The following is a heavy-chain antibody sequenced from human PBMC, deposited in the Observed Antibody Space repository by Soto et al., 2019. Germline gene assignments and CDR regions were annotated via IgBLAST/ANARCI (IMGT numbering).Heavy chain of an antibody. D-gene: IGHD1-1*01. J-gene: IGHJ4*02. CDR2: ISHDGNSK. Sequence: QVQLVESGGGVVQPGTSLRLSCAASGFTFSDHGMHWVRQAPGKGLEWVAVISHDGNSKYYGDSVKGRFTVSRDNSNNMAYLQMNSLTLEHTAMYYCAKQFDLDGLEDYWGQGTLVTVSS. CDR1: GFTFSDHG. CDR3: AKQFDLDGLEDY. V-gene: IGHV3-30*18.